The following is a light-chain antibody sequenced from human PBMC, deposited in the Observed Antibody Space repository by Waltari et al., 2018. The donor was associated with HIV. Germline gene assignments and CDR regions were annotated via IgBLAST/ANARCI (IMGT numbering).Light chain of an antibody. CDR1: SGTLASNY. V-gene: IGLV6-57*03. CDR2: DAN. J-gene: IGLJ3*02. CDR3: QSFDSNNHWV. Sequence: NFILTQPHSVSGSPGKTVTISCTRTSGTLASNYVHWFQQRPGRAPTTVLYDANHRPSGVPDRFSGTIDRSSNSASLMISGLQTEDEADYYCQSFDSNNHWVFGGGTKLTVL.